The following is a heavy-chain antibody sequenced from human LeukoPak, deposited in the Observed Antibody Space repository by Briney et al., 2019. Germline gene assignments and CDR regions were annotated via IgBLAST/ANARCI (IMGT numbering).Heavy chain of an antibody. CDR3: ASHWGCDY. D-gene: IGHD7-27*01. J-gene: IGHJ4*02. CDR2: ISSRSSYI. Sequence: GGSLRLSCAASGFTFSSYSMNWVRQAPGKGLEWVSSISSRSSYIYYADSVKGRFTISRDNAKNSLYLQMNSLRAEDTAVYHCASHWGCDYWGQGTLVTVSS. V-gene: IGHV3-21*01. CDR1: GFTFSSYS.